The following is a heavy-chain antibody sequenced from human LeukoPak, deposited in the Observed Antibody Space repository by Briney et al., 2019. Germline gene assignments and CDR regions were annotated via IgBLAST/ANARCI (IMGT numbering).Heavy chain of an antibody. CDR1: GFPFSSSG. D-gene: IGHD2-15*01. J-gene: IGHJ4*02. V-gene: IGHV3-30*02. CDR2: IGYDGSNK. CDR3: AKKARYCSGGYCYADVDY. Sequence: PGGSRRLSCGASGFPFSSSGMHWVRQAPGKGLEWVAFIGYDGSNKYYAESVKDRFTISRDNSKNTLFLQMNSLRTEDTAVYHCAKKARYCSGGYCYADVDYWGQGTPVTVSS.